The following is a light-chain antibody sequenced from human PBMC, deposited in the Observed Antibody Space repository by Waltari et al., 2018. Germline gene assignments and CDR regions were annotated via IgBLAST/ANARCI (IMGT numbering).Light chain of an antibody. CDR3: SSQSTRNGVI. J-gene: IGLJ2*01. Sequence: QSALTQPASVSGSPGQSITISCTGSSSDVGGDDSVSWYEDHPGQAPKFIIYDVNKRPSGVSVRFSGSKSGNTASLTISGLQAEGDATFYCSSQSTRNGVIFGGGTTVTVL. CDR1: SSDVGGDDS. CDR2: DVN. V-gene: IGLV2-14*03.